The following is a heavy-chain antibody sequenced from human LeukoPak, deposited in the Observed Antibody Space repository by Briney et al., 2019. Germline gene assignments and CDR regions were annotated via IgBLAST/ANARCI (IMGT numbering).Heavy chain of an antibody. J-gene: IGHJ4*02. CDR2: ISGSGGST. D-gene: IGHD3-22*01. Sequence: GGSLRLSCAASGFTFSSYAMSWVRQAPRKGLEWVSAISGSGGSTYYADSVKGRFTISRDNSKNTLYLQMNSLRAEDTAVYYCAKDPARNYYDSSGYGRIDYWGQGTLVTVSS. CDR1: GFTFSSYA. CDR3: AKDPARNYYDSSGYGRIDY. V-gene: IGHV3-23*01.